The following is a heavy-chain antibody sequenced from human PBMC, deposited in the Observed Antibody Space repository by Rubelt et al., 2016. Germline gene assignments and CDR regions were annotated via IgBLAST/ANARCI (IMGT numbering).Heavy chain of an antibody. J-gene: IGHJ4*02. Sequence: QVQLQESGPGLVKPSQTLSLTCTVSGGSISSGDYYWSWIRQHPGKGLEWIGYIYCSGSTYYNPSLKSRVTISVDTSKNQFSLKLSSATAADTAVYYCAGDAEEGYFDYWGQGTLVTVSS. CDR2: IYCSGST. CDR1: GGSISSGDYY. V-gene: IGHV4-31*03. CDR3: AGDAEEGYFDY.